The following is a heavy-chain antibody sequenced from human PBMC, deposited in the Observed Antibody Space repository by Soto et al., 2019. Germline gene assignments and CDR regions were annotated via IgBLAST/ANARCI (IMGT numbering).Heavy chain of an antibody. V-gene: IGHV4-4*02. D-gene: IGHD3-10*01. CDR1: GGSISSSNW. CDR3: ARRWGEGRVDY. CDR2: IYHSGNT. Sequence: QVQLQESGPGLVKPSGTLSPTCAVSGGSISSSNWWRWVRQPPGKGLEWIGEIYHSGNTNYNPSLKSRVTMAVDKSRNQFSLKLSSVTAADTAVYYCARRWGEGRVDYWGQGTLVTVSS. J-gene: IGHJ4*02.